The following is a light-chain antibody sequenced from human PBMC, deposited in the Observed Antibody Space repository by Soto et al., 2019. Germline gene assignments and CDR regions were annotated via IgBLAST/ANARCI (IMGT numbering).Light chain of an antibody. Sequence: QSALTQPASVSGSPGQSITISCTGTSSNVGSYKLVSWYQQHPGKAPKLMIFEVNKRPSGVSNRFSGSKSGNTASLTISGLQTEDEAAYYCTSYTTSSTLVVFGTGTKLTVL. J-gene: IGLJ1*01. CDR1: SSNVGSYKL. CDR3: TSYTTSSTLVV. CDR2: EVN. V-gene: IGLV2-14*02.